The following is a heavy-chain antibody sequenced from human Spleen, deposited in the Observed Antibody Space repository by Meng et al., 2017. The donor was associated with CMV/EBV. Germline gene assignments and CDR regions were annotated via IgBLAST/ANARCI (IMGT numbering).Heavy chain of an antibody. CDR1: GFTFSDHY. D-gene: IGHD3-3*01. CDR2: IWYDGSNE. Sequence: GGSLRLSCAASGFTFSDHYMSWIRQAPGKGLQWVALIWYDGSNEYYADSVQGRFTISRDNSKNTLFLQMNSLRAEDTAVYYCAKGPTDFWSGYYIVSWGQGTLVTVSS. CDR3: AKGPTDFWSGYYIVS. J-gene: IGHJ5*02. V-gene: IGHV3-33*06.